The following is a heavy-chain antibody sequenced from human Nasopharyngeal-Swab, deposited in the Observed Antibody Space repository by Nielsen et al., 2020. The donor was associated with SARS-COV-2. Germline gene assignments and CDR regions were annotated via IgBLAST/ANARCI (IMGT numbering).Heavy chain of an antibody. J-gene: IGHJ6*02. V-gene: IGHV1-2*02. CDR1: GYTFTGYY. CDR3: ATLYPYDFWSGGGVPVDYYYYYGMDV. D-gene: IGHD3-3*01. Sequence: ASVKVSCKDSGYTFTGYYMHWVRQAPGQGVEGMGWINPNSGGTNYAQKFQGRVTMTRDTSISTAYMELSRLRSDDTAVYYCATLYPYDFWSGGGVPVDYYYYYGMDVWGQGTTVTVSS. CDR2: INPNSGGT.